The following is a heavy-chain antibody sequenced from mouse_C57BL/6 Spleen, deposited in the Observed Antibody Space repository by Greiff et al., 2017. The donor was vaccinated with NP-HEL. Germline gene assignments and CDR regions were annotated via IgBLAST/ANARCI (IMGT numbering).Heavy chain of an antibody. CDR3: ARQNYGSSLDY. Sequence: DVTLVESGGGLVKPGGSLKLSCAASGFTFSSYTMSWVRQTPEKRLEWVATISGGGGNTYYPDSVKGRFTISRDNAKNTLYLQMSSLRSEDTALYYCARQNYGSSLDYWGQGTTLTVSS. CDR2: ISGGGGNT. CDR1: GFTFSSYT. D-gene: IGHD1-1*01. V-gene: IGHV5-9*01. J-gene: IGHJ2*01.